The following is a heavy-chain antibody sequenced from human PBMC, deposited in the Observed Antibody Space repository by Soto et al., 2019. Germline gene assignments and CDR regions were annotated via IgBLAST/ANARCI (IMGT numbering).Heavy chain of an antibody. V-gene: IGHV4-59*01. CDR3: ARAYYDTTGYSLDP. J-gene: IGHJ5*02. Sequence: PWKTPSITCAVHGGCRNNYDISYILQSPGKGLEWIGYIYFTDTINYNPSLKSRAIISVDTSKNQFSLRLTSVTAADTAVYYCARAYYDTTGYSLDPWGQGTLVTVS. CDR2: IYFTDTI. D-gene: IGHD3-22*01. CDR1: GGCRNNYD.